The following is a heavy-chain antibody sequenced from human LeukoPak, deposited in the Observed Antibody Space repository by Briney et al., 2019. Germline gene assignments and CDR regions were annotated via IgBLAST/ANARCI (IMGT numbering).Heavy chain of an antibody. V-gene: IGHV4-59*01. CDR3: ARVSYDYYYYYMDV. Sequence: SETLSLTCNVSGGSIRGYYWSWIRQPPGKGLEWIGYIYSSGSTNYNPSLKSRVTMSVDTSKNQFSLKLSSVTAADTAVYYCARVSYDYYYYYMDVWGKGTTVTVSS. CDR2: IYSSGST. J-gene: IGHJ6*03. D-gene: IGHD5-12*01. CDR1: GGSIRGYY.